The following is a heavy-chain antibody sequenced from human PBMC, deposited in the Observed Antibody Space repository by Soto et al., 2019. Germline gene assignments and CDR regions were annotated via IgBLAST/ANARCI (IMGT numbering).Heavy chain of an antibody. J-gene: IGHJ4*02. CDR1: GGTFNTHT. CDR3: ATSYGSGSSHVDS. CDR2: IIPMLGMS. Sequence: QVHLVQFGAEVREPGSSVKVSCTASGGTFNTHTISWVRQAPGLGLEWMGRIIPMLGMSNSPQKFQGRVSITADKPTSTVYMAPTRLTSDDTAVYYCATSYGSGSSHVDSWGQGTLVTAS. V-gene: IGHV1-69*02. D-gene: IGHD3-10*01.